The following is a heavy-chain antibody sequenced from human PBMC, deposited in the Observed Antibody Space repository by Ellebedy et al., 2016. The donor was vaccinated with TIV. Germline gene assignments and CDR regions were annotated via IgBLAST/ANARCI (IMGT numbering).Heavy chain of an antibody. CDR2: IKEDGSEK. D-gene: IGHD3-22*01. V-gene: IGHV3-7*01. Sequence: GGSLRLXXAASGFTFSSYWMSWVRQAPGKGLEWVANIKEDGSEKYYVDSVKGRFTTSRDNAKNSLYLQMNSLRAEDTAVYYCAYEEGSSGYWGQGTLVTVSS. CDR3: AYEEGSSGY. J-gene: IGHJ4*02. CDR1: GFTFSSYW.